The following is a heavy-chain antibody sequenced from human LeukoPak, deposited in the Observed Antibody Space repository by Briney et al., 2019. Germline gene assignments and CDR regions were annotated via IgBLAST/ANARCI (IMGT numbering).Heavy chain of an antibody. D-gene: IGHD3-16*01. CDR1: GGSISSGDYY. J-gene: IGHJ4*02. CDR2: IYYSGST. Sequence: PSETLSLTCTVSGGSISSGDYYWSWIRQPPGKGLEWIGYIYYSGSTYYNPSLKSRVTISVDTSKNQFSLKLSSVTAADTAVYYCARSTITFGGTRPKSHFDYWGQGTLVTVSS. V-gene: IGHV4-30-4*01. CDR3: ARSTITFGGTRPKSHFDY.